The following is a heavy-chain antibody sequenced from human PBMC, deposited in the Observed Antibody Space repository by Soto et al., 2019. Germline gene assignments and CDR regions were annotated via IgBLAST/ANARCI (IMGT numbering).Heavy chain of an antibody. V-gene: IGHV1-2*02. J-gene: IGHJ6*02. CDR3: ARGSEYYDFWSGPDYYGMDV. D-gene: IGHD3-3*01. CDR2: INPNSGGT. CDR1: GYTFTDYY. Sequence: GASVKVSCKASGYTFTDYYMHWVRQAPGQGLEWMGWINPNSGGTNYAQKFQGRVTMTRDTSISTAYMELSRLRSDDTAVYYCARGSEYYDFWSGPDYYGMDVWGQGTTVTVSS.